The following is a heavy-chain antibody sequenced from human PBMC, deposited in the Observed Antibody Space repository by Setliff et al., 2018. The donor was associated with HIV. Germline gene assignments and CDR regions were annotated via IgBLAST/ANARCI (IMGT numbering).Heavy chain of an antibody. D-gene: IGHD5-18*01. Sequence: PGGSLRLSCAVSGFTFSTYAMSWVRQAPGKGLEWVGFIRSKAYGGTTEYAASVKDRFTVSRDDSKSIAYLQINSLKTEDTAVYYCTRDKGYAFDIWGQGTMVTVSS. CDR2: IRSKAYGGTT. J-gene: IGHJ3*02. V-gene: IGHV3-49*04. CDR1: GFTFSTYA. CDR3: TRDKGYAFDI.